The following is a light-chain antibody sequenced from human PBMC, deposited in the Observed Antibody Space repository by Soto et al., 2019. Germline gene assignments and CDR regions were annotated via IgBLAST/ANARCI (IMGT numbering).Light chain of an antibody. CDR3: QQYYSNPLT. J-gene: IGKJ4*01. CDR2: WAS. V-gene: IGKV4-1*01. Sequence: DIVMTQSPDSLAVSLGERATIKCKSSQSVLYSPNNKNYLAWYQQKPGQPPKLLIYWASTRESGVPDRFSGSGSGTDFTLTISSLQAEDVAVYYCQQYYSNPLTFGGGTKVEIK. CDR1: QSVLYSPNNKNY.